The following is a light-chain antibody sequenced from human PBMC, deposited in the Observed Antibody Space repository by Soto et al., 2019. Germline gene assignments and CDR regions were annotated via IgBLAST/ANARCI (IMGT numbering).Light chain of an antibody. CDR1: QSVSAN. CDR2: GAS. Sequence: EIVMTQSPATLSVSPGERATLSCRASQSVSANLAWYQQKPGQAPRLIIYGASTRATGIPARFSGSGSGTEFTLTISSLQSEDFAVYSCQQYNNWPTFGQGTKVDIK. CDR3: QQYNNWPT. V-gene: IGKV3-15*01. J-gene: IGKJ1*01.